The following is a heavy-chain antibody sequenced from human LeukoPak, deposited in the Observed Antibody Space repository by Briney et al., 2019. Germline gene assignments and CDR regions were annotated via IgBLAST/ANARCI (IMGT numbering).Heavy chain of an antibody. D-gene: IGHD2-2*01. V-gene: IGHV4-34*01. CDR2: INHSGST. J-gene: IGHJ4*02. Sequence: SETLSLTCAVYGGSFSGYYWSWIRQPPGKGLEWIGEINHSGSTNYNPSLKSRVTISVDTSKNQFSLKLGSVTAADTAVYYCARGGYCSSTSCYGGRLDYWGQGTLVTVSS. CDR3: ARGGYCSSTSCYGGRLDY. CDR1: GGSFSGYY.